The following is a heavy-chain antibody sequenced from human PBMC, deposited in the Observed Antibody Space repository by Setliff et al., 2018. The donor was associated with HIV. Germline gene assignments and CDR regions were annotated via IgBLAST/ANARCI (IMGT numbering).Heavy chain of an antibody. J-gene: IGHJ3*01. CDR1: GDSINNNNYY. CDR2: VFYTGST. CDR3: ARQSYYVTGSFYTDVFDL. D-gene: IGHD3-10*01. Sequence: SETLSLTCSVSGDSINNNNYYWGWIRQPPGKGLEWIASVFYTGSTYYRPSLKSRVTLSVELSKNHFPLELTSVTAADTAVYYCARQSYYVTGSFYTDVFDLWGQGTVVTVSS. V-gene: IGHV4-39*01.